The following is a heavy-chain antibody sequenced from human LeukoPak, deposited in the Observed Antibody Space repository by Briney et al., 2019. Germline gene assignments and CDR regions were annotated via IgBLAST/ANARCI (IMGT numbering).Heavy chain of an antibody. CDR3: AREGYCSSTSCYQDY. D-gene: IGHD2-2*01. Sequence: SVKVSCKASGGTFSSYAISWVRQAAGQRREWMGGVIPIFGTANYAQKFQGRVTITANESTSTAYMELSSLRSEDTAVYYCAREGYCSSTSCYQDYWGQGTLVTVSS. J-gene: IGHJ4*02. CDR2: VIPIFGTA. CDR1: GGTFSSYA. V-gene: IGHV1-69*01.